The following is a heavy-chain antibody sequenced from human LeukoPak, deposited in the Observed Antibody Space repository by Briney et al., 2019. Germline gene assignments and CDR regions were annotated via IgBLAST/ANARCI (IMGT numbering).Heavy chain of an antibody. CDR1: GFTFSYYG. J-gene: IGHJ4*02. D-gene: IGHD4-17*01. CDR2: IWNDGSKE. Sequence: RPGGSLRLFCAASGFTFSYYGMNWVRQAPGKGLEWVTLIWNDGSKEYYADSVKGRFTVSRDNSRNTLYLKMNSLRAEDTAVYYCARCVYGVSTYYFDYWGQGNLVTVSS. V-gene: IGHV3-33*01. CDR3: ARCVYGVSTYYFDY.